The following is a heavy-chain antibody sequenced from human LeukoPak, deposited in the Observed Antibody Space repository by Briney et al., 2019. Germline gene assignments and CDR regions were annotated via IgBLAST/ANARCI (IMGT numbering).Heavy chain of an antibody. CDR3: ARKPPSDAFDI. CDR1: GDSISSYY. V-gene: IGHV4-4*09. J-gene: IGHJ3*02. CDR2: IHTSGST. Sequence: SETLSLTCTVSGDSISSYYWSWIRQPPGKGLAWIGYIHTSGSTNYNPSVKSRVTISVDTSKSQFSLKLSSMTAADTAVYYCARKPPSDAFDIWGQGTMVTVSS.